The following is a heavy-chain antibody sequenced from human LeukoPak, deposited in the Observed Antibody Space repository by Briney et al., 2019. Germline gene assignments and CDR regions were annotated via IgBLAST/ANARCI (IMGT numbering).Heavy chain of an antibody. CDR1: GGSISSGSYY. V-gene: IGHV4-61*02. CDR3: ARRRRYSSGWYES. D-gene: IGHD6-19*01. CDR2: TYTSGST. J-gene: IGHJ5*01. Sequence: PSETLSLTCTVSGGSISSGSYYWSWIRQPAGKGLEWIGRTYTSGSTNYNPSPKSPVTRSVDTSKNPFSLKLSSVTAADTAVYYCARRRRYSSGWYESWGQGTLVTVSS.